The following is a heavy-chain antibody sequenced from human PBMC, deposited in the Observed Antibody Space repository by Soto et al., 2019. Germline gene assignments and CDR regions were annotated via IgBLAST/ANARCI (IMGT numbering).Heavy chain of an antibody. D-gene: IGHD1-7*01. J-gene: IGHJ6*02. CDR3: AREKLELHYYYGMDV. Sequence: GGSLRLSCAASGFTFSSYAMHWVRQAPGKGLEWVAVISYDGSNKYYADSVKGRFTISRDNSKNTLYLQMNSLRAEDTAVYYCAREKLELHYYYGMDVWGQGTTVTVSS. CDR1: GFTFSSYA. CDR2: ISYDGSNK. V-gene: IGHV3-30-3*01.